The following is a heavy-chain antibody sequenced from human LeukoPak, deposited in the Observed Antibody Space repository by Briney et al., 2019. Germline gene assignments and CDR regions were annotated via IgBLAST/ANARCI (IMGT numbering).Heavy chain of an antibody. D-gene: IGHD6-13*01. Sequence: SETLSLTCTVSGGSISSSSYYWGWIRQPPGKGLEWIGSIYYSGSTYYNPSLKSRVTISVDTSKNQFSLKLSSVTAADTAVYYCARRRAAAGLRRYYYYYYMDVWGKGTTVTVSS. CDR3: ARRRAAAGLRRYYYYYYMDV. CDR2: IYYSGST. J-gene: IGHJ6*03. CDR1: GGSISSSSYY. V-gene: IGHV4-39*07.